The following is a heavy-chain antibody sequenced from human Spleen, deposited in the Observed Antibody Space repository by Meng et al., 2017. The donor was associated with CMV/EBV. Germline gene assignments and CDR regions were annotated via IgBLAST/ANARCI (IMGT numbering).Heavy chain of an antibody. CDR2: INHSGST. Sequence: QVQLQQWGAGLLKPSETLSRTCAVYGGSFSGYYWSWIRQPPGKGLEWIGEINHSGSTNYNPSLKSRVTISVDTSKNQFSLKLSSVTAADTAVYYCARGRGYGDYGSLYWDQGPLVTVYS. D-gene: IGHD4-17*01. V-gene: IGHV4-34*01. CDR1: GGSFSGYY. CDR3: ARGRGYGDYGSLY. J-gene: IGHJ4*02.